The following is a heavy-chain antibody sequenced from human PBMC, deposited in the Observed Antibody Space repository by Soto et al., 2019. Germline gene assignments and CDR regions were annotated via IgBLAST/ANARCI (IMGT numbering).Heavy chain of an antibody. V-gene: IGHV1-46*03. CDR2: INHSGGST. CDR3: ARNLDYGGNSRSNWFDP. Sequence: VAAVKVSFQACRCTFPRCHRHWLGQAPGQGLEWMGIINHSGGSTSYAQKFQGRGTMTRDTSTSTVYMELSSLRSEDTAVYYCARNLDYGGNSRSNWFDPWGQGTRVTVSS. D-gene: IGHD4-17*01. J-gene: IGHJ5*02. CDR1: RCTFPRCH.